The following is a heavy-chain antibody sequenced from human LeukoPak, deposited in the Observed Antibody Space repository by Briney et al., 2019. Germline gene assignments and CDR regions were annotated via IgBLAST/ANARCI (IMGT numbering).Heavy chain of an antibody. CDR2: MYSGGST. Sequence: GGSLRLSCAASGFSVRDDYMSWVCQAPGQGLEWVSLMYSGGSTYYADYVKGRFMMSRLSSKNTLFLQINSLKTDDTAVYYCASGDGSPNWYFDPWGRGTLVTVSS. D-gene: IGHD5-24*01. J-gene: IGHJ2*01. V-gene: IGHV3-53*04. CDR1: GFSVRDDY. CDR3: ASGDGSPNWYFDP.